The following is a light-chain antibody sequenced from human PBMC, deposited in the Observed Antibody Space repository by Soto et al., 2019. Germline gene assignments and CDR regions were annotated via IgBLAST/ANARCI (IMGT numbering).Light chain of an antibody. V-gene: IGLV2-11*01. CDR2: DVS. CDR3: CSYVGSYTWV. CDR1: SSDVGGYNY. J-gene: IGLJ3*02. Sequence: QSALTQPRSVSGSPGQSVTISCTGTSSDVGGYNYVSWYQQHPGKASKLMIYDVSKRPSGVPDRFSGSKSGNTASLTISGLHTEDEADYYCCSYVGSYTWVFGRGTKVTVL.